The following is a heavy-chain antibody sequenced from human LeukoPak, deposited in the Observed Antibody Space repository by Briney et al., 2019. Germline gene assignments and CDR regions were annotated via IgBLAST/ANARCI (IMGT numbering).Heavy chain of an antibody. V-gene: IGHV3-30*04. J-gene: IGHJ4*02. CDR2: ISSDGTNK. D-gene: IGHD5-18*01. CDR1: RFTFRNYG. CDR3: ARYDTAIGYFDY. Sequence: GGSLRLSCAASRFTFRNYGMHWVRQAPGKGLEWVAVISSDGTNKDYADSVKGRFSISRDNSKNTLYLQMNSLRAEDTAVYYCARYDTAIGYFDYWGQGTLVTVSS.